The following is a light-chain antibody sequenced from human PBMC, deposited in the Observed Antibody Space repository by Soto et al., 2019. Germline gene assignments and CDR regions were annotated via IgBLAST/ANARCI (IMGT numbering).Light chain of an antibody. Sequence: QSALTQPPSVSGSPGQSVTISCTGSSSDVGSHNRVSWYQQPPGTAPKLMIYDVSNRPSGVPDRFSGSKSGNTASLTISGLQAEDEADYYCSSYTSSSTYVFGTGTMVTVL. V-gene: IGLV2-18*02. CDR3: SSYTSSSTYV. CDR2: DVS. CDR1: SSDVGSHNR. J-gene: IGLJ1*01.